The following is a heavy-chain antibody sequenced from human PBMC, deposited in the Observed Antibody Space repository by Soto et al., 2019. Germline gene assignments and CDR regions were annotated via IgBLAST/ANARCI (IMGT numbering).Heavy chain of an antibody. CDR1: GFTFSNYA. CDR3: AREASVAALNWFDP. D-gene: IGHD6-6*01. CDR2: ILYDGSVR. J-gene: IGHJ5*02. V-gene: IGHV3-30-3*01. Sequence: PGGSLRLSCAGSGFTFSNYAVNWVRQAPGKGLEWVAVILYDGSVRHYADSVKGRFTVSRDNSKNTVYLQTSILTPEDTATYYCAREASVAALNWFDPWGQGTLVTVSS.